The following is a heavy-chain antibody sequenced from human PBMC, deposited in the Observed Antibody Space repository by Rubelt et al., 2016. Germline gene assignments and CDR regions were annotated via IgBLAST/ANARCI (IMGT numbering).Heavy chain of an antibody. CDR3: ARAGITMVRGVIAD. Sequence: MNWVRQAPGKGLEWVSVIYSGGSTYYADSVKGRFTISRDNSKNTLYLQMNSLRAEDTAVYYCARAGITMVRGVIADWGQGTLVTVSS. J-gene: IGHJ4*02. CDR2: IYSGGST. D-gene: IGHD3-10*01. V-gene: IGHV3-66*01.